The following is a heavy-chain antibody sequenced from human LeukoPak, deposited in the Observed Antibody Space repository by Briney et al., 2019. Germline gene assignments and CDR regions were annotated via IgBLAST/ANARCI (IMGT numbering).Heavy chain of an antibody. Sequence: GASVKVSCKASGGTFSSYAISWVRQAPGQGLEWMGGIIPIFGTANYAQKFQGRVTITADESTSTAYMELSSLRSEDTAVYYCARGGLRYFGWFSEYTDYWGQGTLVTVSS. V-gene: IGHV1-69*13. D-gene: IGHD3-9*01. CDR1: GGTFSSYA. CDR2: IIPIFGTA. J-gene: IGHJ4*02. CDR3: ARGGLRYFGWFSEYTDY.